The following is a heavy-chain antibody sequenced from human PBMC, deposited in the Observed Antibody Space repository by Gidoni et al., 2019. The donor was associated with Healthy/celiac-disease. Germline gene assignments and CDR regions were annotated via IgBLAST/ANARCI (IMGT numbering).Heavy chain of an antibody. V-gene: IGHV3-30*18. CDR1: GLTFSSYG. D-gene: IGHD6-6*01. Sequence: QVQLVESGGGLVQPGRSLRLSCAASGLTFSSYGMHWVRQAPGKGLEWVAVISYYGSNKYYADSVKGRFTSARDNSKNTLYLQMNSLRAEDTAVYYCAKDFGGGSIAGGYWGQGTLVTVSS. CDR3: AKDFGGGSIAGGY. J-gene: IGHJ4*02. CDR2: ISYYGSNK.